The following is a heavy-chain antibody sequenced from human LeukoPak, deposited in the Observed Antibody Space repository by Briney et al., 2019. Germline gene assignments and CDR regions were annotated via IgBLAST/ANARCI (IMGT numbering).Heavy chain of an antibody. Sequence: GDPVKVSCKASGYTFTGYYMHWVRQAPGQGLEWMGWITSNSGGTSYAQRFQGRVTMTRDTSISTAYMELSRLRSDDTAVYYCARVYYYDSSGYPSYSFDYWGQGTLVTVSS. J-gene: IGHJ4*02. CDR3: ARVYYYDSSGYPSYSFDY. CDR2: ITSNSGGT. V-gene: IGHV1-2*02. D-gene: IGHD3-22*01. CDR1: GYTFTGYY.